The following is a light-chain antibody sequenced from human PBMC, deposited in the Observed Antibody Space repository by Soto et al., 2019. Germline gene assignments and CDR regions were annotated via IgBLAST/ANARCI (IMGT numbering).Light chain of an antibody. V-gene: IGLV2-14*01. CDR3: SSYTSSSTLV. CDR2: EVS. CDR1: SRDVGGYNY. Sequence: QSALTQPASVSGSPGQSITISCTGTSRDVGGYNYVSWYQQHPGKAPKLMIYEVSNRPSGVSNRFSGSKSGNTASLTISGPQAEDEADYYCSSYTSSSTLVFGGGTQLTVL. J-gene: IGLJ7*01.